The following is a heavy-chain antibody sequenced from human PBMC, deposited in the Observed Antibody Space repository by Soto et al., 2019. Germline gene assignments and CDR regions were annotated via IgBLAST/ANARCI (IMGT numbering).Heavy chain of an antibody. J-gene: IGHJ6*02. V-gene: IGHV4-30-4*01. D-gene: IGHD3-22*01. CDR3: ARVTTEYYYYGMDV. CDR1: GGSISSGDYY. Sequence: SETLSLTCTVSGGSISSGDYYWRWIRQPPGKGLEWIGYIYYSGSTYYNPSLKSRVTISVDTSKNQFSLKLSSVTAADTAVYYCARVTTEYYYYGMDVWGQGTTVTVSS. CDR2: IYYSGST.